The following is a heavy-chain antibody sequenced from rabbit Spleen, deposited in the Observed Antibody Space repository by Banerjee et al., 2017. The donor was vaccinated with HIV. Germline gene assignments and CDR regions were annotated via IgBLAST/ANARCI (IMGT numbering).Heavy chain of an antibody. Sequence: QSLEESGGDLVKPGASLTLTCTASGFSFSSSYYMCWVRQAPGKGLEWIACIYAGSSGSTYYATWAKGRFTISKTSSTTVTLQMTSLTAADTATYFCARGDGGYGYVKLWGPGTLVTVS. D-gene: IGHD6-1*01. CDR2: IYAGSSGST. CDR3: ARGDGGYGYVKL. J-gene: IGHJ4*01. V-gene: IGHV1S40*01. CDR1: GFSFSSSYY.